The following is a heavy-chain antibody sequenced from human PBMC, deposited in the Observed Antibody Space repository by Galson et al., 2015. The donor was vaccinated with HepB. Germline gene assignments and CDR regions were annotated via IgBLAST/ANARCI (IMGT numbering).Heavy chain of an antibody. Sequence: SLRLSCAASGFTFSSHAMHWVRQAPGKGLEWVAVILYDESNKYYVDSVKGRFTISRDNSKNTLYLQMNSLRPEDTAVYYCARVASSGNYYVGWYFEIWGRGTLVTVSS. J-gene: IGHJ2*01. CDR2: ILYDESNK. D-gene: IGHD3-22*01. CDR1: GFTFSSHA. V-gene: IGHV3-30*03. CDR3: ARVASSGNYYVGWYFEI.